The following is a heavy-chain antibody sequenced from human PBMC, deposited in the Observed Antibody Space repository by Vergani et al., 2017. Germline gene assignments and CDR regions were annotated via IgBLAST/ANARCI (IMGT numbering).Heavy chain of an antibody. V-gene: IGHV3-13*01. D-gene: IGHD6-6*01. CDR3: ARRDSSSPALDY. CDR1: GFTFSTYD. J-gene: IGHJ4*02. Sequence: EVQLVESGGGLVKPGGSLRLSCAASGFTFSTYDMHWVRQATGKGLEWVSAIGTAGDTYCPGSVKGRFTISRENAKNSLYLQMNGLRAGDTAVYYCARRDSSSPALDYWGQGTLVTVSS. CDR2: IGTAGDT.